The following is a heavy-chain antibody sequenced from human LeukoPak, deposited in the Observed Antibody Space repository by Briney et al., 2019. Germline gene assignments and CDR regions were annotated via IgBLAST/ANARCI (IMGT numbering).Heavy chain of an antibody. V-gene: IGHV4-34*01. CDR3: ASGGRKYQLPPGRDY. J-gene: IGHJ4*02. D-gene: IGHD2-2*01. CDR1: GGSFSGYY. Sequence: SETLSLTCAVYGGSFSGYYWSWIRQPPGRGLEWIGEINHSGSTNYNPSLKSRVTISVDTSKKQFSLKLSSVTAADTAVYYCASGGRKYQLPPGRDYWGQGTLVTVSS. CDR2: INHSGST.